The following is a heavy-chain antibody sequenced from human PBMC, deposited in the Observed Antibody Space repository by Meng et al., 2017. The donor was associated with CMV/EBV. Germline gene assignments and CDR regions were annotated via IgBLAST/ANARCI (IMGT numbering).Heavy chain of an antibody. CDR3: ARDGVCSGGSCPPYYYYYGMDV. D-gene: IGHD2-15*01. V-gene: IGHV3-7*01. CDR1: GFTFSSYW. Sequence: GGSLRLSCAASGFTFSSYWMSWVRQAPGKGLEWVANIKQDGSEKYYVDSVKGRFTISRDNAKNSLYLQMNGLRAEDTAVYYCARDGVCSGGSCPPYYYYYGMDVWGQGTTVTVSS. CDR2: IKQDGSEK. J-gene: IGHJ6*02.